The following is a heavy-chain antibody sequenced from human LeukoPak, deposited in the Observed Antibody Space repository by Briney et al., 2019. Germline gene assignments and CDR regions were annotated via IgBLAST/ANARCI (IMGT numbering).Heavy chain of an antibody. D-gene: IGHD3-16*01. Sequence: GGSLRLSCAASGFTFSSYPMNWVRQAPGKGLEWVSGMSGSGGSTYYADSVKGRFTIFRDNSKNTLYLHMNGLRVEDTAVYYCAKDWGYWGQGTLVTVSS. V-gene: IGHV3-23*01. CDR1: GFTFSSYP. J-gene: IGHJ4*02. CDR3: AKDWGY. CDR2: MSGSGGST.